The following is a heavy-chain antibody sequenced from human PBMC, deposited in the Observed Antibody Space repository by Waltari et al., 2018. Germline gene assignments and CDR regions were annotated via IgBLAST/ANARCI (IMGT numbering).Heavy chain of an antibody. J-gene: IGHJ4*02. CDR2: IYYSGST. CDR1: GGSISSSSYY. V-gene: IGHV4-39*07. D-gene: IGHD6-19*01. CDR3: AVRAVAGTELDY. Sequence: QLQLQESGPGLVKPSETLSLTCTVSGGSISSSSYYWGWIRQPPGKGLEWIGSIYYSGSTYYNPSHKSRVTISVDTSKNQFSLKLSSVTAADTAVYYCAVRAVAGTELDYWGQGTLVTVSS.